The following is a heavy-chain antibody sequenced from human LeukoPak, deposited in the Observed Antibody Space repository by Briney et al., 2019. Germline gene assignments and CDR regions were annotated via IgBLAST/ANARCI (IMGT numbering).Heavy chain of an antibody. Sequence: GGSLRLSCAASGFTFSSYEMNWVRQAPGKGLEWVSYISSSGSTIYYADSVKGRFTISRDNAKNSLYLQMNSLRAEDTAVYYCVRRIRGIINYYYYYYYMDVWGKGTTVTISS. D-gene: IGHD3-10*01. CDR3: VRRIRGIINYYYYYYYMDV. J-gene: IGHJ6*03. CDR2: ISSSGSTI. CDR1: GFTFSSYE. V-gene: IGHV3-48*03.